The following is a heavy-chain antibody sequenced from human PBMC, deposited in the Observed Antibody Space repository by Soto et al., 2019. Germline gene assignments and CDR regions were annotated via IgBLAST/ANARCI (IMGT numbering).Heavy chain of an antibody. Sequence: QVQLVQSGAEVKKPGASVKVSCKASGYTFTGYYMHWVRQAPGQGLEWMGWINPNSGGTNYAQKVEGRVTMTRDTSISTAYMELSRLRSDDTAVYYCARGGLIFGVVIDHWGQGTLVTVSS. D-gene: IGHD3-3*01. V-gene: IGHV1-2*02. CDR3: ARGGLIFGVVIDH. CDR1: GYTFTGYY. J-gene: IGHJ4*02. CDR2: INPNSGGT.